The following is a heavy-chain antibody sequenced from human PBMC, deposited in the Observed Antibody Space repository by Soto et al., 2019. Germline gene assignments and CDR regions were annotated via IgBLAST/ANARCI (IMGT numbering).Heavy chain of an antibody. CDR2: IYYDGST. CDR1: GGSISSYY. CDR3: ARARAGQFFDY. J-gene: IGHJ4*02. V-gene: IGHV4-59*01. Sequence: SETLSLTCTVSGGSISSYYWSWIRRPPGKGLEWIGYIYYDGSTNYNPSLKSRVTISVDTSKNQFSLKLSSVTAADTAVYYCARARAGQFFDYWGQGTLVTVSS. D-gene: IGHD6-13*01.